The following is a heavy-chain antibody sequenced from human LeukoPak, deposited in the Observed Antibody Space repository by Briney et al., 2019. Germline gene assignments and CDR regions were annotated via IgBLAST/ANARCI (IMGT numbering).Heavy chain of an antibody. CDR2: ISYDGSNK. D-gene: IGHD3-10*01. Sequence: GRSLRLSCAASGFTFSSYAMHLVRQAPGKGLEWVAVISYDGSNKYYADSVKGRFTISRDNSKNTLYLQMNSLRAEDTAVYYCARGDYYGSGRFAFDIWGQGTMVTVSS. CDR3: ARGDYYGSGRFAFDI. V-gene: IGHV3-30*04. J-gene: IGHJ3*02. CDR1: GFTFSSYA.